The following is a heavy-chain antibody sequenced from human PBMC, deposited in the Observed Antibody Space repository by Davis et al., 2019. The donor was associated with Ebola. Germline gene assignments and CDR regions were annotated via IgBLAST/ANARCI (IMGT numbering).Heavy chain of an antibody. CDR3: AKGGEQWLGFDY. Sequence: GESLKISCAASGFTFSSYAMDWVRQAPGKGLEWVSSINDSGRSSYYADSVKGRFTISRDNSKNTLYLQMNSLRAEDTAVYYCAKGGEQWLGFDYWGQGTLVTVSS. D-gene: IGHD6-19*01. CDR1: GFTFSSYA. J-gene: IGHJ4*02. V-gene: IGHV3-23*01. CDR2: INDSGRSS.